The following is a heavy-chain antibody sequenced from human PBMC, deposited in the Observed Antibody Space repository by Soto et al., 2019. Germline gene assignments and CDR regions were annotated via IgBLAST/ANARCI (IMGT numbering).Heavy chain of an antibody. D-gene: IGHD1-26*01. Sequence: SETLSLTCTVSGGSISSGDYYWSWIRQPPGKGLEWIGYIYYSGSNYYNPSLKSRVTISVDTSKNQFSLKLSSVTAADTAVYYCARDRIVGATSPPYYYYYGMDVWGQGTTVTVSS. V-gene: IGHV4-30-4*01. CDR2: IYYSGSN. CDR1: GGSISSGDYY. CDR3: ARDRIVGATSPPYYYYYGMDV. J-gene: IGHJ6*02.